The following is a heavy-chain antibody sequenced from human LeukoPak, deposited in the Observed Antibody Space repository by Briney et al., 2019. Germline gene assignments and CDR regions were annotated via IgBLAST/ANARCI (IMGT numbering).Heavy chain of an antibody. J-gene: IGHJ6*02. D-gene: IGHD6-13*01. CDR1: GITFSSYE. CDR3: ARLWGSSWSYYYYGMDV. V-gene: IGHV3-48*03. CDR2: ISSSGSTI. Sequence: GGSLRLSCAASGITFSSYEMNWVRQAPGKGLEWVSYISSSGSTIYYADSVKGRFTISRDNAKNSLYLQMNSLRAEDTAVYYCARLWGSSWSYYYYGMDVWGQGTTVTVSS.